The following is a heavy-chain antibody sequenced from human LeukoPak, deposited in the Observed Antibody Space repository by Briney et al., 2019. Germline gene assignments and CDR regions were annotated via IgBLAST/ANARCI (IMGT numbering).Heavy chain of an antibody. CDR1: GFTFSSYA. D-gene: IGHD6-19*01. J-gene: IGHJ4*02. V-gene: IGHV3-23*01. CDR2: ISGSGGST. CDR3: AKDRSSGWYEIYYFDY. Sequence: PRGSLRLSCAASGFTFSSYAMSSVRQAPGKGRGWVPAISGSGGSTSHADSVKGRFTISRDNSKNTLYLQMNSLRAEDTAVYYCAKDRSSGWYEIYYFDYWGQGTLVTVSS.